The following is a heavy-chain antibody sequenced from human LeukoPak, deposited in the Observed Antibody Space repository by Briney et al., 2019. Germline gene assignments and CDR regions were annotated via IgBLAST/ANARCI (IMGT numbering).Heavy chain of an antibody. D-gene: IGHD3-3*01. V-gene: IGHV1-2*02. CDR1: GYSFTGYY. Sequence: GASVKVSCKASGYSFTGYYIHWVRQAPGQGLEWMGWINPNSGGTNYAQKLQGRVTMTTDTSTSTAYMELRSLRSDDTAVYYCARDRSSRIFGVVMAHDAFDIWGQGTMVTVSS. CDR2: INPNSGGT. J-gene: IGHJ3*02. CDR3: ARDRSSRIFGVVMAHDAFDI.